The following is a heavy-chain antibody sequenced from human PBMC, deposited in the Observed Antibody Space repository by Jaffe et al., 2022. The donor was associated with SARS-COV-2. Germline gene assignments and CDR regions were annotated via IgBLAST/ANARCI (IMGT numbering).Heavy chain of an antibody. CDR1: GGDIDTSNNF. D-gene: IGHD4-17*01. V-gene: IGHV4-39*01. CDR3: ARQPSTTALKFHFDY. CDR2: FYYGGST. J-gene: IGHJ4*02. Sequence: QPQLQESGPGLVNPSETLSLTCSVAGGDIDTSNNFWGWIRQPPGKGLQWIGSFYYGGSTWYNPSLKSRVIISVDTSKNQFYLQLNSVIATDTAVYYCARQPSTTALKFHFDYWGRGTLVTVSS.